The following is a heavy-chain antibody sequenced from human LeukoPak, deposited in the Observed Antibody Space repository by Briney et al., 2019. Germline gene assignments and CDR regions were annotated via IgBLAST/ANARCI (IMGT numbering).Heavy chain of an antibody. D-gene: IGHD1-1*01. CDR2: INPNSGGS. CDR3: ARDRDTIPTTDAGGDHFHY. J-gene: IGHJ4*02. Sequence: GASVKVSCKASGYTFTSYGISWVRQAPGQGLEWMGWINPNSGGSNYAQNFQGRVTMTRDTSISTAYMELSSLRSDDTAVYYCARDRDTIPTTDAGGDHFHYWGQGTLVTVSS. V-gene: IGHV1-2*02. CDR1: GYTFTSYG.